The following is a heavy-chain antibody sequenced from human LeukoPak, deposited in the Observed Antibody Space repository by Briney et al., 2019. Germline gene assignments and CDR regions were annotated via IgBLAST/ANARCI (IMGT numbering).Heavy chain of an antibody. D-gene: IGHD6-13*01. CDR1: GFTFSHYD. J-gene: IGHJ4*02. Sequence: GGSLRLSCAASGFTFSHYDMHWVRQAPGKGLEGVVVISYDGSTKYYADSVKGRFTISRDNSKTALYLQMNSLRAEDTAVYYCARRGLGSSWHSMDSWGQGTLVTVSS. CDR2: ISYDGSTK. CDR3: ARRGLGSSWHSMDS. V-gene: IGHV3-30*03.